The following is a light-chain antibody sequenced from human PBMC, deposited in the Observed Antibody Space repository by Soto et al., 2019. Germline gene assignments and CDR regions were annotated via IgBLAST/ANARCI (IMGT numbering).Light chain of an antibody. Sequence: EIVLTQSPGTLSLSPGERATLSCRASESVSDNYLAWYQQRSGQAPRLVIYGASSRASAVPDRFSGSGSGADFTLTISRLEPEDFAVYYCQQYSSSPLTFGGGTKV. CDR1: ESVSDNY. J-gene: IGKJ4*01. V-gene: IGKV3-20*01. CDR2: GAS. CDR3: QQYSSSPLT.